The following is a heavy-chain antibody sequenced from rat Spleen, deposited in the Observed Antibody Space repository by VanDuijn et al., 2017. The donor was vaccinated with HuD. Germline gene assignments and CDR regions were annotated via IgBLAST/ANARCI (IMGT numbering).Heavy chain of an antibody. CDR1: GFTFSDYN. CDR3: AQWNSRYFTY. D-gene: IGHD4-4*01. Sequence: EVQLVESGGGLVQPGRSLKLSCAASGFTFSDYNMAWVRQAPKKGLEWVATISYDGSSTYYRDSVKGRFTISRDNAKSTLYLQMDSLRSEDTDTYYCAQWNSRYFTYWGQGVMVTVSS. J-gene: IGHJ2*01. V-gene: IGHV5-7*01. CDR2: ISYDGSST.